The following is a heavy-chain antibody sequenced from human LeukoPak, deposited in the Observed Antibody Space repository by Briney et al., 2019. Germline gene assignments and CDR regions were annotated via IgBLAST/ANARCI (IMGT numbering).Heavy chain of an antibody. CDR3: ARDVSAMYSSSWTNWFDP. CDR1: GYTFTTYG. CDR2: ISAYNGNK. D-gene: IGHD6-13*01. V-gene: IGHV1-18*01. J-gene: IGHJ5*02. Sequence: ASVKVSCKAPGYTFTTYGISSVRPSPGEGRERVGWISAYNGNKNYAQKLQGRVTMTTDTSTSTAYMELRSLRSDDTAVYYCARDVSAMYSSSWTNWFDPRGQGTLVTVSS.